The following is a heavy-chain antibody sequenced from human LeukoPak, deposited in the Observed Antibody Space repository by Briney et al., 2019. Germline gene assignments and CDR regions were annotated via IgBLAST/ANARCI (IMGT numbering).Heavy chain of an antibody. Sequence: ASVKVSCKASGYTFTRYGISWVRQAPGQGLEWMGWISAYNGNTNYAQKLQGRVTMTTDTSTSTAYMELRSLRSDDTAVYYCARGFGMLDILTGYCFDYWGQGTLVTVSS. J-gene: IGHJ4*02. CDR3: ARGFGMLDILTGYCFDY. CDR1: GYTFTRYG. D-gene: IGHD3-9*01. V-gene: IGHV1-18*04. CDR2: ISAYNGNT.